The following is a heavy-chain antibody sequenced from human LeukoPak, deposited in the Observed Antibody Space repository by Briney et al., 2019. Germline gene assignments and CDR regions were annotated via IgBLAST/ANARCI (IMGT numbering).Heavy chain of an antibody. D-gene: IGHD3-16*01. CDR2: IYHSGST. J-gene: IGHJ5*02. Sequence: SETLSLTCAVSGGSISSSNWWSWVRQPPGKGLEWIGEIYHSGSTNYNPSLKSRVTISVDKSKNQFSLKLSSVTAADTAVYYCASSTPWGARFDPWGQGTLVTVSS. CDR3: ASSTPWGARFDP. CDR1: GGSISSSNW. V-gene: IGHV4-4*02.